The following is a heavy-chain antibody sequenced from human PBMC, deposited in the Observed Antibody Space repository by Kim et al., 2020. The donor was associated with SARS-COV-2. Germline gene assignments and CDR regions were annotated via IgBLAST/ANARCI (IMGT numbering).Heavy chain of an antibody. V-gene: IGHV3-73*01. Sequence: GRFTISRDDSKNTAYLQMNSLKTEDTAVYYCTRQPYYSSSPYYYYYGMDVWGQGTTVTVSS. D-gene: IGHD6-13*01. CDR3: TRQPYYSSSPYYYYYGMDV. J-gene: IGHJ6*02.